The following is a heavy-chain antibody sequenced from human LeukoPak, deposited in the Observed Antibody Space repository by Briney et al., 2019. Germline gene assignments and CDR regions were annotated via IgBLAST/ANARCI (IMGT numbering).Heavy chain of an antibody. CDR3: ARRPTGDPKFDY. J-gene: IGHJ4*02. D-gene: IGHD7-27*01. CDR1: GGSISNYF. Sequence: SETLSLTCSVSGGSISNYFWTWIRQPPGKGLEWIGYVYSSGSTYYNPSLKSRVTISVDTSKNRFSLKLSTVTAADTAMYYCARRPTGDPKFDYWGQGTLVIVSS. V-gene: IGHV4-59*08. CDR2: VYSSGST.